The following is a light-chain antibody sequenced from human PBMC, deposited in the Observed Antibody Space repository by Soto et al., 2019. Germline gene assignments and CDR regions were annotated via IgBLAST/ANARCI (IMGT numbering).Light chain of an antibody. CDR1: QSISSSF. CDR3: QQYDNSPIT. CDR2: GAS. Sequence: IGLTQSSGILALSPGERASLSRGASQSISSSFLAWYQQKPGQAPRFLIYGASSRATGIPDRFSGTGAETDFTLTISRLEPEDFAVYYCQQYDNSPITFGQGTRLEIK. V-gene: IGKV3-20*01. J-gene: IGKJ5*01.